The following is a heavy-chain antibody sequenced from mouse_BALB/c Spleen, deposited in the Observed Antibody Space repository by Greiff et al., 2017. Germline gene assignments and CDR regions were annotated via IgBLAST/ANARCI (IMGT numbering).Heavy chain of an antibody. Sequence: EVKLVESGGGLVKPGGSLKLSCAASGFTFSSYTMSWVRQTPEKRLEWVATISSGGSYTYYPDSVKGRFTISRDNAKNTLYLQMSSLKSEDTAMYYCTRGGLGAYYFDYWGQGTTLTVSS. D-gene: IGHD3-3*01. CDR1: GFTFSSYT. CDR3: TRGGLGAYYFDY. J-gene: IGHJ2*01. CDR2: ISSGGSYT. V-gene: IGHV5-6-4*01.